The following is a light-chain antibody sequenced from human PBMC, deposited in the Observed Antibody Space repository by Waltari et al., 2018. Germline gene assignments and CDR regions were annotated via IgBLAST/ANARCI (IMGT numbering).Light chain of an antibody. CDR3: QQFKSYPIT. V-gene: IGKV1-13*02. J-gene: IGKJ5*01. Sequence: AIQLTQSPSSLSASVGDRVTVTCRASQCISNTLAWYQQKPGKAPKLLIYDASTLESGVPSRFSGSGSGTDFTLTISSLQPEDFATYYCQQFKSYPITFGQGTRLEI. CDR1: QCISNT. CDR2: DAS.